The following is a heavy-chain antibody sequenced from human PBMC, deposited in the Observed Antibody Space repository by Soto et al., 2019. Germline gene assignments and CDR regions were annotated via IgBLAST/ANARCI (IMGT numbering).Heavy chain of an antibody. D-gene: IGHD3-3*01. J-gene: IGHJ4*02. Sequence: QVQLVESGGGVVQPGRSLRLSCVASGFTFKNYAMHWVRQAPGRGLDWVAVISYDGTTEDYADSVKGRFTISRDTSKNTLYLQMDSLRAEDTAIYYCVREFTILGVAGGVPFEYWGQGTLVTVSS. CDR3: VREFTILGVAGGVPFEY. CDR1: GFTFKNYA. V-gene: IGHV3-30-3*01. CDR2: ISYDGTTE.